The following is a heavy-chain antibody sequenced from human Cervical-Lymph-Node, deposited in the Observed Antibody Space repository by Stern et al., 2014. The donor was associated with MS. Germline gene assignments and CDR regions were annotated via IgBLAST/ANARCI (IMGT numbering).Heavy chain of an antibody. CDR1: GFIFDSYA. D-gene: IGHD2-21*01. Sequence: QDQLVQSGGGVVQPGRSLRLSCAGSGFIFDSYALHWVRQAPGKGLEWVAVISYDGISKNYTESVKGRFSMSRDNSKNMLYLQMTSLRTEDTAVYYCARDETRQVVSAMQFWGQGKVVIVS. V-gene: IGHV3-30-3*01. CDR2: ISYDGISK. CDR3: ARDETRQVVSAMQF. J-gene: IGHJ3*01.